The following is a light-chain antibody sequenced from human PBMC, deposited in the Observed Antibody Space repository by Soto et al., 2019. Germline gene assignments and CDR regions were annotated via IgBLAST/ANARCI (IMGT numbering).Light chain of an antibody. CDR3: SSYTTISTLV. CDR2: AVT. CDR1: SDDIAYYNY. V-gene: IGLV2-14*01. J-gene: IGLJ1*01. Sequence: QSALTQPASVSGSPGQSITISCTGTSDDIAYYNYVSWYQHHPGKAPKLIIYAVTNRPSGVSNRFSGSKSANTASLTISGLQADDEAHYYCSSYTTISTLVFGPGTKLTVL.